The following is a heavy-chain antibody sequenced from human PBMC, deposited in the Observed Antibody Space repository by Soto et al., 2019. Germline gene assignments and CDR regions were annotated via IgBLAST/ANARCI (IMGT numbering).Heavy chain of an antibody. V-gene: IGHV3-30*18. CDR2: RSYDGSNK. CDR1: GFTFSSYG. D-gene: IGHD3-10*01. J-gene: IGHJ6*02. CDR3: AKGSGSGYYGSGSYYEYYGMDV. Sequence: GGSLRLSCAASGFTFSSYGMHWVRQAPGKGLEWVAVRSYDGSNKYYADSVKGRFTISRDNSKNALYLQMNSLRAEDTAVYYCAKGSGSGYYGSGSYYEYYGMDVWGQGTTVTVSS.